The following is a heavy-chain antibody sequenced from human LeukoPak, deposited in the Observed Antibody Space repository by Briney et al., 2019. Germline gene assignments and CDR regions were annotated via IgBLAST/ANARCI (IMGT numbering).Heavy chain of an antibody. V-gene: IGHV3-30*14. CDR2: ISYDGSNK. Sequence: PGRSLRLSCAASGFTFSSYAMHWVRQAPGKGLEWVAVISYDGSNKYYADSVKGRFTISRDNSKNTLYLQMNSLRAEDTAVYYCARIYVWGSYSPYYFDYWGQGTLVTVSS. D-gene: IGHD3-16*01. CDR1: GFTFSSYA. J-gene: IGHJ4*02. CDR3: ARIYVWGSYSPYYFDY.